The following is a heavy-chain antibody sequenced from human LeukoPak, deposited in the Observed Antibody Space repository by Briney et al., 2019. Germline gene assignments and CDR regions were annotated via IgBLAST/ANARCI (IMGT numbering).Heavy chain of an antibody. CDR1: GFTVSSNY. D-gene: IGHD5-24*01. V-gene: IGHV3-66*01. CDR2: IYSGGST. CDR3: ARDPAPAYEMATTTQDY. J-gene: IGHJ4*02. Sequence: GGSLRLSCAASGFTVSSNYMSWVRQVPGKGLEWVSVIYSGGSTYYADSVKGRFTISRDNSKNTLYLQMNSLRAEDTAVYYCARDPAPAYEMATTTQDYWGQGTLVTVSS.